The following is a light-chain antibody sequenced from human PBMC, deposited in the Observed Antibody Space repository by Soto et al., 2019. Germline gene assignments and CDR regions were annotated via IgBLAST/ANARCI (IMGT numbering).Light chain of an antibody. CDR2: DAS. CDR1: QDISNY. Sequence: DIQMTQSPSSLSASVGDRVTITCQASQDISNYLNWYQQKPGKAPKLLIYDASNLETGVPSRFSGSGSGTDFTFTISRLQPEYIATYYCQQYDNLPLTFGGGTKVEIK. V-gene: IGKV1-33*01. CDR3: QQYDNLPLT. J-gene: IGKJ4*01.